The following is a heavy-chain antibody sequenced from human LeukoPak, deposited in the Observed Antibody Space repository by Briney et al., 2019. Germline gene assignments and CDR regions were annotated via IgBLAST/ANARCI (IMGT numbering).Heavy chain of an antibody. V-gene: IGHV3-30*02. J-gene: IGHJ4*02. CDR3: AKDKLWGEDYFDY. D-gene: IGHD3-16*01. CDR1: GFTFSNYW. Sequence: PGGSLRLSCAASGFTFSNYWMHWVRQAPGKGLEWVAVIWYGGSNKYYADSVKGRFTISRDNSKNTLYLQMNSLRAEDTAIYYCAKDKLWGEDYFDYWGQGTLVTVSS. CDR2: IWYGGSNK.